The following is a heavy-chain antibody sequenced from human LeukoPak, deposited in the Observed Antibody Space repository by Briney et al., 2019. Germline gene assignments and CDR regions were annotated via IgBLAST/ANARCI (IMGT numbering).Heavy chain of an antibody. V-gene: IGHV3-48*04. CDR2: ITSDSSTI. J-gene: IGHJ1*01. CDR3: AISAPNYYDSSGYYSYFQH. CDR1: GFTFSSYA. D-gene: IGHD3-22*01. Sequence: GGSLRLSCAASGFTFSSYAMNWVRQAPGKGLEWISYITSDSSTIYYADSVKGRFTISRDNAKNSLYLQMTSLRAEDTAVYYCAISAPNYYDSSGYYSYFQHWGQGTLVTVSS.